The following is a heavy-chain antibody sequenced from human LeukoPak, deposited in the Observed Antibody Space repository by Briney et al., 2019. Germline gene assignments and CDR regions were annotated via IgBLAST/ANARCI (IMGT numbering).Heavy chain of an antibody. CDR3: ARCMSERVYGDYAYYYHLDV. D-gene: IGHD4-17*01. CDR1: GDSLTSGSRY. V-gene: IGHV4-61*09. J-gene: IGHJ6*04. Sequence: TLSLTYTVSGDSLTSGSRYWSWIREPAGKGLEWIGHFYSSTRTTYNPSLESRVTISGDTAKNQFSLKLDSVTAADTAVYFCARCMSERVYGDYAYYYHLDVWGNGTTVTVSS. CDR2: FYSSTRT.